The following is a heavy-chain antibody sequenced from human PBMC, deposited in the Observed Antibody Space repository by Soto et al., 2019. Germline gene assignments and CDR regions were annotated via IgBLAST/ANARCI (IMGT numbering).Heavy chain of an antibody. V-gene: IGHV1-3*01. CDR1: GYIFTSYA. CDR3: ARSVVIPEGCDC. CDR2: INAGKGNT. Sequence: QVQLVQSGTEVKKPGASVKVSCTASGYIFTSYAIHWVRQAPGQRLEWMGWINAGKGNTKYSQKFQGRVTITRDTSASVAYMELSSLASEDTAVYYCARSVVIPEGCDCWGQGTLVTVSS. D-gene: IGHD2-2*01. J-gene: IGHJ4*02.